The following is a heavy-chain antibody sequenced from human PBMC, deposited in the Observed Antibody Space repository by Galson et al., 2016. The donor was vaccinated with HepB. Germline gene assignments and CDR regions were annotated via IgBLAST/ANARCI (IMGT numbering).Heavy chain of an antibody. D-gene: IGHD4-11*01. Sequence: YSGTADYNPSLKSRVTISMDKSKNQVSLKLNSTTAADTAVYYCARNDVLQVFHGMDVWGQGTTVTVSS. CDR2: YSGTA. V-gene: IGHV4-59*01. J-gene: IGHJ6*02. CDR3: ARNDVLQVFHGMDV.